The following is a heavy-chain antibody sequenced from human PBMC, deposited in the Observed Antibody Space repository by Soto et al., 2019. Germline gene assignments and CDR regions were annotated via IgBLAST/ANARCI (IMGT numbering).Heavy chain of an antibody. CDR3: AKGPDPGAFDI. Sequence: EVQLLESGGGLVQPGGSLRLSCAASGFTFSSYAMSWVRQAPGKGLEWVSTFRGSGDGTYYADSVKGRFTVSRDNSNNQLYLQMHGLRAEDTAVYYCAKGPDPGAFDIWGQGTMVTVSS. CDR1: GFTFSSYA. CDR2: FRGSGDGT. D-gene: IGHD3-10*01. V-gene: IGHV3-23*01. J-gene: IGHJ3*02.